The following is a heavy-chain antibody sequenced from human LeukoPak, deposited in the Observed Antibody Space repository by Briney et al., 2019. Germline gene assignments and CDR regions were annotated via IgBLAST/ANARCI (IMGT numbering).Heavy chain of an antibody. Sequence: PGRSLRLSCAASGFTFSSYAMHWVRQAPGKGLEWVAVISYDGSNKYYADSVKDRFTISRDNSKNTLYLQMNSLRAEDTAVYYCARTSTYSSGWLFDYWGQGTLVTVSS. V-gene: IGHV3-30*04. CDR3: ARTSTYSSGWLFDY. J-gene: IGHJ4*02. CDR2: ISYDGSNK. D-gene: IGHD6-19*01. CDR1: GFTFSSYA.